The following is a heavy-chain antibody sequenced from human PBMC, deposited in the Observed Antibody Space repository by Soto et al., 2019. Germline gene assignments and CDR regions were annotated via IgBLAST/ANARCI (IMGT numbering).Heavy chain of an antibody. V-gene: IGHV4-4*07. CDR3: VASLAASGLNWLDP. Sequence: PSETLSLTCKVSGGSITSYRWSWIRQSAGKGLEWIGRINTSGNTHYNPSLKSRVTVSIDTSQNQFSLRLTSMTAADTAVYYCVASLAASGLNWLDPWGRGTRVTVSS. J-gene: IGHJ5*02. CDR1: GGSITSYR. D-gene: IGHD6-13*01. CDR2: INTSGNT.